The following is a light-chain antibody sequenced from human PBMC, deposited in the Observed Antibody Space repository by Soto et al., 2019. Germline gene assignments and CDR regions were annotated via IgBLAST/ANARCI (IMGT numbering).Light chain of an antibody. CDR1: QSVGSD. CDR2: GAS. Sequence: EIVMTQYPATLSVSPGARATLSCRASQSVGSDLVWYRQKPGQAPRLLIYGASNRATGVPDRLSASGYGTVLTLTISSLKYDDFAVYYCQQYLDWTRTFGQGTKVDIK. J-gene: IGKJ1*01. V-gene: IGKV3-15*01. CDR3: QQYLDWTRT.